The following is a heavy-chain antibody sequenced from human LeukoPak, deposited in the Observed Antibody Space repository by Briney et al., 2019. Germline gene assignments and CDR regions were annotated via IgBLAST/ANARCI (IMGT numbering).Heavy chain of an antibody. CDR2: IYYSGST. D-gene: IGHD3-10*01. CDR3: ARRMSMVRGVIITRWFDP. J-gene: IGHJ5*02. Sequence: SQTLSLTCTVSGGSISSGDYYWSWLRQPPGQGLEWIGYIYYSGSTYYNPSLKSRVTISVDTSKNQFSLKLSSVTAADTAVYYCARRMSMVRGVIITRWFDPWGQGTLVTVSS. V-gene: IGHV4-30-4*01. CDR1: GGSISSGDYY.